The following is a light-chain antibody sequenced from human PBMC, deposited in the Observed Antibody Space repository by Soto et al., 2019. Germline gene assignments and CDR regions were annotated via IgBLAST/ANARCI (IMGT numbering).Light chain of an antibody. CDR2: GNS. J-gene: IGLJ3*02. Sequence: QSVLTQPPSVSGAPGQRVTISCTGSSSNIGAGYDVHWYQQLPGTAPKLLIYGNSNRPSGVPDRFSGSKSGTSASLAITGLADDEAAYYYCPYYDSMMSRWVFGGGTKLTVL. CDR1: SSNIGAGYD. V-gene: IGLV1-40*01. CDR3: PYYDSMMSRWV.